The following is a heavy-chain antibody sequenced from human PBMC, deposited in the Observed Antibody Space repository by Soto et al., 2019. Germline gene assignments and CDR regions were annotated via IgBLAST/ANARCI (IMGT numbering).Heavy chain of an antibody. CDR2: INPSGGST. Sequence: GASVKVSCKASGYTFTSYYMHWVRQAPGQGLEWMGIINPSGGSTSYAQKFQGRVTMTRDTSTSTVYMELSSLRSEDTAVYYCASGHGSYPDHDAFDIWGQGTMVTVSS. CDR1: GYTFTSYY. CDR3: ASGHGSYPDHDAFDI. V-gene: IGHV1-46*01. D-gene: IGHD1-26*01. J-gene: IGHJ3*02.